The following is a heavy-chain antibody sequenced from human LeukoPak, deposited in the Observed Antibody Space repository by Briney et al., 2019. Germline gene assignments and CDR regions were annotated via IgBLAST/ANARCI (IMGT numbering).Heavy chain of an antibody. V-gene: IGHV4-31*03. CDR1: GGSISSGGYY. J-gene: IGHJ5*02. CDR2: IYYSGST. Sequence: SSETLSLTCTVSGGSISSGGYYWSWIRQHPGKGLAWIGYIYYSGSTYYNPSLKSRVTISVDTSKNQFSLKLSSVTAADTAVYYCAREPAMVNSAAGRRSGKNWFDPWGQGTLVTVSS. CDR3: AREPAMVNSAAGRRSGKNWFDP. D-gene: IGHD6-13*01.